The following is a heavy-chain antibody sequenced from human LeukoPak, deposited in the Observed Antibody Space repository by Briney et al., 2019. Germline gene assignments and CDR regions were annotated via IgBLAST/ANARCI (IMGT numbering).Heavy chain of an antibody. V-gene: IGHV1-46*01. CDR3: ARDRGRSWYPYYYYYYGMDV. Sequence: GASVKVSCKASGYTFTSYYMHWVRQAPGQGLEWVGIINPSGGSTSYAQKFQGRVTMTRDTSTSTVYMELSSLRSEDTAVYYCARDRGRSWYPYYYYYYGMDVWGQGTTVTVSS. CDR1: GYTFTSYY. J-gene: IGHJ6*02. D-gene: IGHD6-13*01. CDR2: INPSGGST.